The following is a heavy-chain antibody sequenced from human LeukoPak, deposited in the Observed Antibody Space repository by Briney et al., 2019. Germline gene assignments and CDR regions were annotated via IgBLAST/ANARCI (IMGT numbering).Heavy chain of an antibody. CDR2: INWNGGST. V-gene: IGHV3-20*04. CDR3: ARDIGELPAYYFDY. D-gene: IGHD3-10*01. CDR1: GFTFDDYG. J-gene: IGHJ4*02. Sequence: GGSLRLSCAASGFTFDDYGMSWVRQAPGKGLEWVSGINWNGGSTGYADSVKGRFTISRDNAKNSLYLRMNSLRAEDTALYYCARDIGELPAYYFDYWGQGTLVTVSS.